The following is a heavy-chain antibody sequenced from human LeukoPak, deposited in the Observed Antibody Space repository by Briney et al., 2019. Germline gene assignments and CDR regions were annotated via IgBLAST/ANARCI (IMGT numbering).Heavy chain of an antibody. V-gene: IGHV3-74*01. D-gene: IGHD3-10*01. CDR1: GFTFSDYW. CDR2: INTDGSIT. Sequence: GGSLRLSCAASGFTFSDYWIHWVRQAPGKGLVWVSRINTDGSITNYADPVKGRFTISRDNAKNTLYLQMSSLRAEDTAVYYCARDRGPRTGFMVREAYDYWGQGTLVTVSS. CDR3: ARDRGPRTGFMVREAYDY. J-gene: IGHJ4*02.